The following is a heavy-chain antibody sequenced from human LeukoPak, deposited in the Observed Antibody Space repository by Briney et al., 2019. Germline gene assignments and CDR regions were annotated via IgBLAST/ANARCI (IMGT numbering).Heavy chain of an antibody. D-gene: IGHD6-13*01. CDR3: AKAAGYSTIYWFDP. CDR2: IYYSGST. CDR1: GGSISSYY. J-gene: IGHJ5*02. V-gene: IGHV4-59*01. Sequence: SETLSLTCTVSGGSISSYYWSWIRQPPGKGLEWIGYIYYSGSTNYNPSLKSRVTMSVDTSNNQFSLKLNSVTAADTAVYYCAKAAGYSTIYWFDPWGQGTLVTVSS.